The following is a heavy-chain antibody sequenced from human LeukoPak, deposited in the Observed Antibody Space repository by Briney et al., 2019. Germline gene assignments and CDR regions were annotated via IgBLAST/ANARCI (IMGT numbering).Heavy chain of an antibody. CDR2: ISSDGTI. V-gene: IGHV3-66*01. D-gene: IGHD3-16*01. CDR3: AREVGGGASGQ. J-gene: IGHJ4*02. CDR1: GFTVSSNY. Sequence: GESLRLSCAASGFTVSSNYMSWVRQVPGKGLGWVSVISSDGTISYADSVKGRFTISRDNSENTLYLQMNSLRVEDTAVYYCAREVGGGASGQWGQGTLVAVSS.